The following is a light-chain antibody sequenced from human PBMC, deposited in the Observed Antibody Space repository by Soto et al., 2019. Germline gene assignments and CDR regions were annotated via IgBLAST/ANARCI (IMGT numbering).Light chain of an antibody. CDR2: GTS. J-gene: IGKJ1*01. CDR3: QQYVSWT. Sequence: VLTQSPGTLSVSPGERATLSCRASQTISSNYLAWYQQKPGQPPSLLIYGTSSRATGIPDRFSGSGSGTDFTLTISRLEPEDSAIYYCQQYVSWTFGQGTKVEIK. CDR1: QTISSNY. V-gene: IGKV3-20*01.